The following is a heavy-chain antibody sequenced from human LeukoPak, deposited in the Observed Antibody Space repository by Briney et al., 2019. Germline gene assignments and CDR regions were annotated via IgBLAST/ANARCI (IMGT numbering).Heavy chain of an antibody. CDR1: GFTFSTYG. Sequence: GGSLRLSCVASGFTFSTYGMHWVRQAPGKGLEWVACIRYDAINKYYADSVKGRFTISRDNSRNTLYLQMNSLRAEDTALYYCAKDGDTVSGTYYFDMDVWGKGTTVTISS. V-gene: IGHV3-30*02. CDR2: IRYDAINK. D-gene: IGHD1-26*01. J-gene: IGHJ6*03. CDR3: AKDGDTVSGTYYFDMDV.